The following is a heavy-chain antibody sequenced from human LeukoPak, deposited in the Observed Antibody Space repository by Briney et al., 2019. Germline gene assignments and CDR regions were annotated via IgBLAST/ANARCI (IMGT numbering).Heavy chain of an antibody. Sequence: GGSLRLSCRVSGITLSNYGMSWVRQAPGKGLEWVAGISGSGGSTNYADSVKGRFTISRDNSKNTLYLQMNSLRAEDTAVYYCARGRGLAWYFDYWGQGTLVTVSS. V-gene: IGHV3-23*01. J-gene: IGHJ4*02. CDR1: GITLSNYG. CDR2: ISGSGGST. CDR3: ARGRGLAWYFDY.